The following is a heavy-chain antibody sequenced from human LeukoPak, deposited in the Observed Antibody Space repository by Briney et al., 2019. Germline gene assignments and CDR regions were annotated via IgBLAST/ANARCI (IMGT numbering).Heavy chain of an antibody. Sequence: PGGPLRLSCAASGFTFSSYWMHWVRQAPGKGLVWVSCINSDGSITSYADSVKGRFTISRDNAKNTLSLQMNSLRTEDTAVYYCARGDIPVAGPLDYWGQGTLVTVSS. D-gene: IGHD6-19*01. J-gene: IGHJ4*02. CDR2: INSDGSIT. CDR3: ARGDIPVAGPLDY. CDR1: GFTFSSYW. V-gene: IGHV3-74*01.